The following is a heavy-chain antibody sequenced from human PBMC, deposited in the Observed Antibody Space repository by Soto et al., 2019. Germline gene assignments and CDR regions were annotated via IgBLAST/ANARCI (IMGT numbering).Heavy chain of an antibody. CDR3: AIELNQGGDFDY. CDR1: GFTFSSYG. D-gene: IGHD4-17*01. Sequence: GGSLRLSCAASGFTFSSYGMHWVRQAPGKGLEWVAVIWYDGSNKYYADSVKGRFTISRDNSKNTLYLQMNSLRAEDTAVYYCAIELNQGGDFDYWGQGTLVTVSS. CDR2: IWYDGSNK. V-gene: IGHV3-33*01. J-gene: IGHJ4*02.